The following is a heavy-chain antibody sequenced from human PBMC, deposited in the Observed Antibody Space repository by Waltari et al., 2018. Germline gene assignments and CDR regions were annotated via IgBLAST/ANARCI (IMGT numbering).Heavy chain of an antibody. CDR2: INPNRGGT. Sequence: QVQLVQSGAEVKKPGASVKVSCKASGYTFTGYYMHWVRQAPGQGLEWMGWINPNRGGTNYAQKFQGRVTMTRDTSISTAYMELSRLRSDDTAVYYCARGGGAVPNWYFDLWGRGTLVTVSS. V-gene: IGHV1-2*02. CDR1: GYTFTGYY. D-gene: IGHD2-21*01. CDR3: ARGGGAVPNWYFDL. J-gene: IGHJ2*01.